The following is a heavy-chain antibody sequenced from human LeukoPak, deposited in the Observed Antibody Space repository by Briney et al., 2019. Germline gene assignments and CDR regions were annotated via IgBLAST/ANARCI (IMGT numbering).Heavy chain of an antibody. J-gene: IGHJ6*02. V-gene: IGHV4-59*01. D-gene: IGHD3-22*01. CDR3: ASGNYDSSGYYYRGYYYYGMDV. CDR2: IYYSGST. Sequence: PSETLSLTCTVSGGSISSYYWSWIRQPPGKGLEWIGYIYYSGSTNYNPSLKSRVTISVDTSKNQFSLKLSSVTAADTAVYYCASGNYDSSGYYYRGYYYYGMDVWGQGTTVTVX. CDR1: GGSISSYY.